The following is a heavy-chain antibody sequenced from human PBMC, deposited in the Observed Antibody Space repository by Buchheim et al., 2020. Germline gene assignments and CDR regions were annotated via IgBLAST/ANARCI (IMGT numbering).Heavy chain of an antibody. CDR3: TTYNESSAAAGTLYYYGMDV. D-gene: IGHD6-13*01. V-gene: IGHV3-15*01. CDR1: GFTFSNAW. J-gene: IGHJ6*02. CDR2: IKSKTDGGTT. Sequence: EVQLVESGGGLVQPGGSLRLSCAASGFTFSNAWMSWVRQAPGKGLEWVGRIKSKTDGGTTDYAAPGKGRFTIPRDDSKNTLYLQMNSLKTEDTAVYYCTTYNESSAAAGTLYYYGMDVWGQGTT.